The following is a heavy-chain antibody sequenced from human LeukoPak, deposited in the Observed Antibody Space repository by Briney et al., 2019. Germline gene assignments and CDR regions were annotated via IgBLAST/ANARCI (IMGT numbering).Heavy chain of an antibody. CDR1: GFTFNNYG. D-gene: IGHD2/OR15-2a*01. CDR2: IRYDGSNT. J-gene: IGHJ4*02. Sequence: PGGSLRLSCAASGFTFNNYGMHWVRQAPGKWLGWSAFIRYDGSNTYYADSVKGRFTVSRDDSKNTLYLQMNSLRGDDTAVYYCAKDGTSYYYIYYWGQGTLVTVSS. V-gene: IGHV3-30*02. CDR3: AKDGTSYYYIYY.